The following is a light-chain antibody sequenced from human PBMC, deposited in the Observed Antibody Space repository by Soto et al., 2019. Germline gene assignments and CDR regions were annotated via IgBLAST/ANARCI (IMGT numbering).Light chain of an antibody. Sequence: EVVMPQSTATLSVSPGERATLSCRASQSVTGRLAWYQQKRGQAPRLLIYGTSTRATGIPARFSGSGSGTEFTLTIGSLQSEDFAVYYCQQYDNWPLTFGGGTKVDI. J-gene: IGKJ4*01. CDR1: QSVTGR. CDR2: GTS. CDR3: QQYDNWPLT. V-gene: IGKV3-15*01.